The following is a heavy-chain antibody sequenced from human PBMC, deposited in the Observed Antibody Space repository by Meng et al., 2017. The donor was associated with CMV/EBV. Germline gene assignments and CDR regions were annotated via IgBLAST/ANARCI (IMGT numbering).Heavy chain of an antibody. D-gene: IGHD3-9*01. CDR3: ARDAGHYDILTGYSY. V-gene: IGHV4-39*07. J-gene: IGHJ4*02. CDR1: GGSISSSSYY. CDR2: IYYSGST. Sequence: QREESVPGLVNPAEPLSLTCPVPGGSISSSSYYWGWIRQPPGKGLEWIGSIYYSGSTYYNPSLKSRVTISVDTSKNQFSLKLSSVTAADTAVYYCARDAGHYDILTGYSYWGQGTLVTVSS.